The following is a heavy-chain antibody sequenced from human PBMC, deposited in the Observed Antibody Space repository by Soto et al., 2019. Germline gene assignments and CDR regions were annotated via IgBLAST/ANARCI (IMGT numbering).Heavy chain of an antibody. J-gene: IGHJ4*02. CDR3: AKQMDLYGLDY. CDR1: TPTFSTYA. Sequence: PAGSLTLSSPASTPTFSTYAMSWVSQAPGNGMEWVSGIRDSGDRIYYADSVKGRFTSSRDNSKNTLYLQMNSLRAEDTAVDYCAKQMDLYGLDYWGQGAMVTVSS. D-gene: IGHD3-16*01. CDR2: IRDSGDRI. V-gene: IGHV3-23*01.